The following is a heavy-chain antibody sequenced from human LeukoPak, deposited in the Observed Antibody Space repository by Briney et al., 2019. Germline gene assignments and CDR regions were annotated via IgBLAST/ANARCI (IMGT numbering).Heavy chain of an antibody. Sequence: SETLSLTCTVSGGSISSGGYYWSWIRQHPGKGLEWIGYIYYSGSTYYNPSLKSRVTISVDTSKNQFSLKLSSVTAADTAVYYCARGEVPKEFDYWGQGTLVTVSS. J-gene: IGHJ4*02. CDR2: IYYSGST. D-gene: IGHD3-16*01. V-gene: IGHV4-31*03. CDR1: GGSISSGGYY. CDR3: ARGEVPKEFDY.